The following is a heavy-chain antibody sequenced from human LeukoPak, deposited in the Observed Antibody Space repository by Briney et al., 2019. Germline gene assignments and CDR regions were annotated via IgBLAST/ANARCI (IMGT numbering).Heavy chain of an antibody. V-gene: IGHV4-39*07. J-gene: IGHJ4*02. Sequence: SETLSLTCTVSYGSISDISYYWGWLRQPPGKGLEWIGSIYYSGRTYYNSSLKSRVTISVDTSKNQFSLKVTSVTAADTAVYYCARVTEWNDFDYWGQGTLVTVSS. D-gene: IGHD1-1*01. CDR1: YGSISDISYY. CDR3: ARVTEWNDFDY. CDR2: IYYSGRT.